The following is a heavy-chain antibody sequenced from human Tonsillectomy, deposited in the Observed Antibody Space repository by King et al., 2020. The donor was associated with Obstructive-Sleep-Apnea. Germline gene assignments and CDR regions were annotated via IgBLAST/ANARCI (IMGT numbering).Heavy chain of an antibody. CDR2: IYHSGST. J-gene: IGHJ3*02. CDR3: ARAHLGRGYSYGPGAFDI. D-gene: IGHD5-18*01. Sequence: VQLQESGSGLVKPSQTLSLTCAVSGGSISSGGYSWSWIRQPPGKGLEWIGYIYHSGSTYYNPSLKSRVTISVDRSKNQFSLKLSSVTAADTAVYYCARAHLGRGYSYGPGAFDIWGQGTMVTVSS. CDR1: GGSISSGGYS. V-gene: IGHV4-30-2*01.